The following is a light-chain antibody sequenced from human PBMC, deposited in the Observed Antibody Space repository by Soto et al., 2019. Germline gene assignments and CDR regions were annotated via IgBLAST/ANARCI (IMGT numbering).Light chain of an antibody. Sequence: EIVMTQSPATLSVSPGDTAKRSCRASQRVSSHVAWYQQKPGQAPRLLIYAASTRATGIPVRFSGSGSETEFTLTIRSLQSEDSALYYCHQYNNWPWTFGQGTKVDIK. V-gene: IGKV3-15*01. CDR3: HQYNNWPWT. CDR2: AAS. J-gene: IGKJ1*01. CDR1: QRVSSH.